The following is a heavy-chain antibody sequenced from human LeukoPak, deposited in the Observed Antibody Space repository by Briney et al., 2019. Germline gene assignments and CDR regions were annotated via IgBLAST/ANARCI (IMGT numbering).Heavy chain of an antibody. J-gene: IGHJ4*02. V-gene: IGHV5-51*01. CDR1: GYRFTSYW. CDR3: ARPPSRGYSSSFEY. CDR2: IYPGDSDT. Sequence: GESLKISCKGSGYRFTSYWIGWVRQMPGKGLEWMAIIYPGDSDTRYNPSFQGQVTISADKSISTAYLQWSSLTASDTAMYYCARPPSRGYSSSFEYWGQGTLVTVSS. D-gene: IGHD2-2*03.